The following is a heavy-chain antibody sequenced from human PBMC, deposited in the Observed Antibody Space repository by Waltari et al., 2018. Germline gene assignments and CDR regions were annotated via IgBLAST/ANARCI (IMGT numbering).Heavy chain of an antibody. V-gene: IGHV3-7*01. J-gene: IGHJ4*02. CDR2: IKQDGSEK. CDR1: GFTFSSYW. CDR3: ARVARYFDWLSNFDY. D-gene: IGHD3-9*01. Sequence: EVQLVESGGGLVQPGGSLRLSCAASGFTFSSYWMSWVRQAPGKGLEWVANIKQDGSEKYYVDSVKGRFTSSRDNAKNSLYLQMNSLRAEDTAVYYCARVARYFDWLSNFDYWGQGTLVTVAS.